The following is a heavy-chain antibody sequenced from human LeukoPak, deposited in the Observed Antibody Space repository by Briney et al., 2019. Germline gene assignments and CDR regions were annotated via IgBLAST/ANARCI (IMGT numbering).Heavy chain of an antibody. Sequence: ASVKVSCKASGYTFTSYGISWVRQAPGQGLEWTGWISAYNGNTNYAQKLQGRVTMTTDTSTSTAYMELRSLRSDDTAVYYCARGNVRYCSSTSCYATPHYFDYWGQGTLVTVSS. D-gene: IGHD2-2*01. J-gene: IGHJ4*02. V-gene: IGHV1-18*01. CDR3: ARGNVRYCSSTSCYATPHYFDY. CDR2: ISAYNGNT. CDR1: GYTFTSYG.